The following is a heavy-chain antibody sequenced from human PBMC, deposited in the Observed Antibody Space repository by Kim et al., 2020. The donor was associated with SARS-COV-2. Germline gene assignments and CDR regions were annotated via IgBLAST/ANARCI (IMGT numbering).Heavy chain of an antibody. J-gene: IGHJ6*02. CDR1: GFTFSNYA. CDR2: ITADPGST. CDR3: ATAVSQTYYYGMDV. D-gene: IGHD2-8*01. Sequence: GGSLRLSCAASGFTFSNYAMNWVRQAPGKGLEWVSAITADPGSTYYADSVKGRFTISRDNSKNTLSLQMSSLRAEDTAVYYCATAVSQTYYYGMDVWGQGTTVSVSS. V-gene: IGHV3-23*01.